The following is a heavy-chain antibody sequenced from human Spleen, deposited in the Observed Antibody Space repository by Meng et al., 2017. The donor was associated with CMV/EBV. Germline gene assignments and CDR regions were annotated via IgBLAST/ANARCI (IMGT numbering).Heavy chain of an antibody. V-gene: IGHV4-59*02. CDR3: AGPDDKVSSPHDPFDI. Sequence: SKTLSLTCSVSGASVSTNYWSWSRRPPGKGLEYIGSISSTGYLEYSPSLRGRVTISLDTSRNRLSLSLTSVTAADTATYYCAGPDDKVSSPHDPFDIWGQGTMVTVSS. CDR2: ISSTGYL. D-gene: IGHD1-1*01. CDR1: GASVSTNY. J-gene: IGHJ3*02.